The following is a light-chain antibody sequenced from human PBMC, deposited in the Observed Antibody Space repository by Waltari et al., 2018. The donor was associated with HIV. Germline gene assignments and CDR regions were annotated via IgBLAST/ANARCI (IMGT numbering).Light chain of an antibody. J-gene: IGKJ1*01. CDR1: QSISSY. CDR3: QQSYGTPRT. Sequence: DIQVTQSPSSLSASVGDRVTITCRASQSISSYLNWYQQKPGKAPKLLIFAASSLQSGVPSRFSGSGSGTYFTLTISSLQPEDFATYYCQQSYGTPRTFGQGTKVEI. CDR2: AAS. V-gene: IGKV1-39*01.